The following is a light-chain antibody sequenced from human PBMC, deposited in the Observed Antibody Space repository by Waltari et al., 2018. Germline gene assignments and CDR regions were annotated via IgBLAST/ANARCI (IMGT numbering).Light chain of an antibody. CDR1: QSITTS. CDR2: GAS. CDR3: QQYKSYKT. Sequence: DIQMTQSPSTLSASVGDPVIISFRASQSITTSLAWYQQKPGKAPDVLIYGASNLESGVPSRFSGSGSGTEFTLTISSLQPDDFATYYCQQYKSYKTFGQGTRVEIK. J-gene: IGKJ1*01. V-gene: IGKV1-5*03.